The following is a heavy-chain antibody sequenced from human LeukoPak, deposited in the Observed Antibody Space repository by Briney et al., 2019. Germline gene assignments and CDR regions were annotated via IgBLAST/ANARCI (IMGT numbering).Heavy chain of an antibody. V-gene: IGHV3-30*02. CDR3: AILLSGSQLYAFDI. J-gene: IGHJ3*02. CDR2: IRYDGSNK. D-gene: IGHD6-19*01. Sequence: GGSLRLSCAASGFTFSSYGMHWVRQAPGKGLEWVAFIRYDGSNKYYADSVKGRFTISRDNSKNTLYLQMNRLRAEDRAVYYCAILLSGSQLYAFDIWGRSTSVSVS. CDR1: GFTFSSYG.